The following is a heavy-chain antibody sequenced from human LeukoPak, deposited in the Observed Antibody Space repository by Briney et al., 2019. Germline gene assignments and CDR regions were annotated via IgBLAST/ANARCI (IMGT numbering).Heavy chain of an antibody. Sequence: SETLSLTCTVSGGSISTYYWSWVRQPPGKGLEWIGYIYYSGSTNYNPSLKSRVTISVDTSKNQFSLKLGSVTAADTAVYYCAREEALGSGSFDYWGQGTLVTVSS. CDR2: IYYSGST. D-gene: IGHD1-26*01. CDR3: AREEALGSGSFDY. CDR1: GGSISTYY. J-gene: IGHJ4*02. V-gene: IGHV4-59*01.